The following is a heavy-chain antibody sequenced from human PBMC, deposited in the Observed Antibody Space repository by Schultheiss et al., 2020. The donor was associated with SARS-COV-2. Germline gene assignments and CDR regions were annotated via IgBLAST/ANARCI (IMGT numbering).Heavy chain of an antibody. CDR3: ARDGEPSLLRFLEHGWFDP. V-gene: IGHV3-33*01. Sequence: GGSLRLSCAASGFTFSSYGMHWVRQAPGKGLEWVAVIWYDGSNKYYADSVKGRFTISRDNSKNTLYLQMNSLRAEDTAVYYCARDGEPSLLRFLEHGWFDPWGQGTLVTVSS. CDR1: GFTFSSYG. CDR2: IWYDGSNK. D-gene: IGHD3-3*01. J-gene: IGHJ5*02.